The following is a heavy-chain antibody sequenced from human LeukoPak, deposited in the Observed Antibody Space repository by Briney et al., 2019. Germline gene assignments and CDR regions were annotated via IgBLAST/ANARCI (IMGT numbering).Heavy chain of an antibody. J-gene: IGHJ3*02. CDR1: GGSTSSSSYY. D-gene: IGHD3-10*01. CDR3: ARGLLGASITMVRGVKPKSTSRAFDI. V-gene: IGHV4-39*07. CDR2: IYYSGNT. Sequence: KPSETLSLTCSVSGGSTSSSSYYWGWIRQPPGKGLEWIGSIYYSGNTYYNPSLNSRVTISVDTSKNQFSLKLSSVTAADTAVYYCARGLLGASITMVRGVKPKSTSRAFDIWGQGTMVTVSS.